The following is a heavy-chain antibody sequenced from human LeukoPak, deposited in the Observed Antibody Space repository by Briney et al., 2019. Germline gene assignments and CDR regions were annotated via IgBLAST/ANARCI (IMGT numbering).Heavy chain of an antibody. J-gene: IGHJ4*02. D-gene: IGHD2-2*01. Sequence: PGGSLRLSCAASGFTVSSNYMSWVRQAPGKGLEWVSVIYSGGGTYYTDSVKGRFTISRDNSKNTLYLQMNSLRAEDTAVYYCARGYCSSTSCPGLDYWGQGTLVTVSS. CDR1: GFTVSSNY. CDR2: IYSGGGT. CDR3: ARGYCSSTSCPGLDY. V-gene: IGHV3-66*01.